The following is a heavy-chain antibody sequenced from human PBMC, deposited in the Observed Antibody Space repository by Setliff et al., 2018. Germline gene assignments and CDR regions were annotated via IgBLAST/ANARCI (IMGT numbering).Heavy chain of an antibody. CDR2: INAANGDT. D-gene: IGHD1-26*01. V-gene: IGHV1-3*01. CDR3: ARGDVYSGSYYHFDY. Sequence: ASVKVSCKASGGTFSSYAISWVRQAPGQGLEWMGGINAANGDTKYSQKFQGRVTITGDTSASTAYMELSSLTSEDTAIYYCARGDVYSGSYYHFDYWGQGTLVTVSS. J-gene: IGHJ4*02. CDR1: GGTFSSYA.